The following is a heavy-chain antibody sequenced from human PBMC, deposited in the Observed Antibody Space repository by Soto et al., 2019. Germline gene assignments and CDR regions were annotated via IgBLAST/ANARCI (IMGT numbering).Heavy chain of an antibody. V-gene: IGHV1-8*01. CDR2: MNPNSGNT. J-gene: IGHJ6*02. Sequence: QVQLVQSGAEVKKPGASVKVSCKASGYTFTSYDINWVRQATGQGLEWMGWMNPNSGNTGYAQKFQGRVTMTRNTSISTAYMELSSLRSEDTAVYYCARVSAATRTIYYYYYGMDVWGQGTTVTVSS. CDR3: ARVSAATRTIYYYYYGMDV. CDR1: GYTFTSYD. D-gene: IGHD2-15*01.